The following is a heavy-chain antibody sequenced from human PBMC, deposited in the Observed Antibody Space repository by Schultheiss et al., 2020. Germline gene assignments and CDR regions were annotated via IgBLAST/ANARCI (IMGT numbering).Heavy chain of an antibody. CDR3: ARDGEVADYGAYYYGMDV. V-gene: IGHV4-59*01. CDR2: IYYSGST. J-gene: IGHJ6*02. D-gene: IGHD3-16*01. Sequence: SDTLSLTCTVSSGSISSYYWSWIRQPPGKGLEWIGYIYYSGSTNYNPSLKSRVTISVDTSKNQFSLKLSSVTAADTAVYYCARDGEVADYGAYYYGMDVWGQGTTVTVSS. CDR1: SGSISSYY.